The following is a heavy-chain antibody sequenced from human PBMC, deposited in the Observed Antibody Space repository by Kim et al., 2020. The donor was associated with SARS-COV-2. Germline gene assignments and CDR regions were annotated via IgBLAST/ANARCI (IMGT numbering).Heavy chain of an antibody. V-gene: IGHV4-39*07. CDR2: IYYSGST. CDR1: GGSISSSSYY. CDR3: ARDTERGIAAPRGMDV. J-gene: IGHJ6*02. Sequence: SETLSLTCTVSGGSISSSSYYWGWIRQPPGKGLEWIGSIYYSGSTYYNPSLKSRVTISVDTSKNQFSLKLSSVTAADTAVYYCARDTERGIAAPRGMDVWGQGTTVTVSS. D-gene: IGHD6-13*01.